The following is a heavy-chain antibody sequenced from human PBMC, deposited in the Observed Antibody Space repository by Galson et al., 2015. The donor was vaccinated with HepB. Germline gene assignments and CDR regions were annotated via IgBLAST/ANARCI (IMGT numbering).Heavy chain of an antibody. CDR3: ARDKGLGSSLVLHH. Sequence: SVKVSCKASGYTFTSYYMHWVRQAPGQGLEWMGGIIPIFGTANYAQKFQGRVTITADESTSTAYMELSSLRSEDTAVYYCARDKGLGSSLVLHHWGQGTLVTVSS. V-gene: IGHV1-69*13. CDR2: IIPIFGTA. D-gene: IGHD6-6*01. J-gene: IGHJ5*02. CDR1: GYTFTSYY.